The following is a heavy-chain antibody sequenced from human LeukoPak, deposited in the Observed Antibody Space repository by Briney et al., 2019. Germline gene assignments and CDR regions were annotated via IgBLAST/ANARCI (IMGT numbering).Heavy chain of an antibody. D-gene: IGHD2-2*01. Sequence: ASVKVSCKASGYTFTSYGISWVRQAPGQGLEWMGWINPYSGATNYVQKFQGRVTMTTDTSINTAYMDLSSLRSDDTAMYYCARDGACSSTSCQNFDYWGQGTLVTVSS. CDR2: INPYSGAT. J-gene: IGHJ4*02. CDR3: ARDGACSSTSCQNFDY. V-gene: IGHV1-2*02. CDR1: GYTFTSYG.